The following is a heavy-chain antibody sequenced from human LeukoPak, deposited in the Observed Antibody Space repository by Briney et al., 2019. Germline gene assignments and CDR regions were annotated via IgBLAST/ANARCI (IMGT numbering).Heavy chain of an antibody. CDR2: INPSSGST. Sequence: ASVKVSCKASGYTFSSYHMHWVRQAPGQGLEWMGIINPSSGSTSYAQKFQGRVTMTRDTSTSTVYMELSSLRSEDTAVYYCARDSRVVPAAGRYFDSWGQGILVTVSS. D-gene: IGHD2-2*01. J-gene: IGHJ4*02. V-gene: IGHV1-46*01. CDR1: GYTFSSYH. CDR3: ARDSRVVPAAGRYFDS.